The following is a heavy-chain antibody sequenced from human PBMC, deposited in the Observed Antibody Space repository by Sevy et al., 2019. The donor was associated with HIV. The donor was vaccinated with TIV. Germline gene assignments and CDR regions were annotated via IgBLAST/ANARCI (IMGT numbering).Heavy chain of an antibody. CDR3: AKAPRKQYYYGSGSYYNDY. CDR1: GFTFGSYA. CDR2: ISGSGGST. D-gene: IGHD3-10*01. V-gene: IGHV3-23*01. Sequence: GGSLRLSCAASGFTFGSYAMSWVRQAPGKGLEWVSAISGSGGSTYYADSVKGRFTISRDNSKNTLYLQMNSLRAEDTAVYYCAKAPRKQYYYGSGSYYNDYWGQGTLVTVSS. J-gene: IGHJ4*02.